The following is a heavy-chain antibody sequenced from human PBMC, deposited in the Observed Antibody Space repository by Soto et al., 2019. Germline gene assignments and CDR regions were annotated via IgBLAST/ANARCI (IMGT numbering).Heavy chain of an antibody. D-gene: IGHD2-15*01. CDR3: ARDPCSGGSCYWFDP. CDR2: IWYDGSNK. J-gene: IGHJ5*02. CDR1: VFTFSSYG. Sequence: GGSLRLSCAASVFTFSSYGMHWGRQAPGKGLEWVAVIWYDGSNKYYADSVKGRFTISRDNSKNTLYLQMNSLRAEDTAVYYCARDPCSGGSCYWFDPWGQGTLVTVSS. V-gene: IGHV3-33*01.